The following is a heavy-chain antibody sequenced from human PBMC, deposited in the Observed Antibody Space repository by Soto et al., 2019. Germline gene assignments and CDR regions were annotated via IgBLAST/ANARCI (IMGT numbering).Heavy chain of an antibody. D-gene: IGHD2-8*01. CDR3: VSWVSAHFDT. J-gene: IGHJ4*02. V-gene: IGHV3-23*05. Sequence: VSLRLSCAASGFSVSSQSMTWARQAPGKGLEWVSSIDHSGNNQHYADSVKGRFTISKDKSKDTLDLQMNNLRAGDTALYYCVSWVSAHFDTWGQGTLVTVSS. CDR1: GFSVSSQS. CDR2: IDHSGNNQ.